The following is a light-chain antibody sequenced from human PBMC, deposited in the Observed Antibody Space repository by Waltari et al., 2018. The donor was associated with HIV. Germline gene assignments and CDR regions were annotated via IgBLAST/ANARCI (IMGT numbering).Light chain of an antibody. V-gene: IGLV1-47*01. CDR3: AAWDDILSGWV. CDR1: SANIGNT. Sequence: QSVLTQPPSASGAPGQRVTISCSGSSANIGNTVYWYQQLPGTAPKVLIYRDNRRPSWVPDRFSGSRSVPSASLDVSGLRSEDEANYICAAWDDILSGWVFGGGTKLTVL. CDR2: RDN. J-gene: IGLJ3*02.